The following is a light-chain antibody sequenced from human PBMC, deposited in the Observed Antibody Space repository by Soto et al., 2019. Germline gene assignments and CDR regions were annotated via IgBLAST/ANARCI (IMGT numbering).Light chain of an antibody. CDR1: SSNIGAGYD. CDR3: QSYDSSLSGSWV. Sequence: QSVLTQPPSVSGAPGQRVTISCTGSSSNIGAGYDVHWYQQLPGTAPKLLIYGNTNRPSGVPDRFSGSKSGPSASLAITGLQAEDEADDYCQSYDSSLSGSWVFGGGTKLTVL. CDR2: GNT. J-gene: IGLJ3*02. V-gene: IGLV1-40*01.